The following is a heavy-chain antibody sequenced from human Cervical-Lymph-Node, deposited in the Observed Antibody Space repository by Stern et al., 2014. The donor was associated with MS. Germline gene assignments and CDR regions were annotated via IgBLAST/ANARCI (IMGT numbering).Heavy chain of an antibody. Sequence: QITLKESGPTLLKPTQTLTLTCTFSGFSLTTPGVGVGWIRQPPGKAPEWLGLIYWDDDRRYSPSLQDRLTLTTDTSKNQVVLTMTNLDPMDTATYYCAHIGLWFGGGYSFDIWGQGTMVTVSS. CDR2: IYWDDDR. CDR3: AHIGLWFGGGYSFDI. J-gene: IGHJ3*02. V-gene: IGHV2-5*02. D-gene: IGHD3-10*01. CDR1: GFSLTTPGVG.